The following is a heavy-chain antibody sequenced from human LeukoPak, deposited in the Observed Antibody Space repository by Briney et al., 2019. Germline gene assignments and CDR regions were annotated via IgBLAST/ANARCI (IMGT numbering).Heavy chain of an antibody. V-gene: IGHV4-34*01. CDR2: INHSGST. J-gene: IGHJ5*02. Sequence: SETLSLTCAVYGGSFSGYYWSWIRQPPGKGLEWIGEINHSGSTNYNPSLKSRVTISVDTSKNQFSLKLSSVTAADTAVYYCARRRPTYYYGSGSIKGSNNWFDPWGQGTLVTVSS. CDR3: ARRRPTYYYGSGSIKGSNNWFDP. CDR1: GGSFSGYY. D-gene: IGHD3-10*01.